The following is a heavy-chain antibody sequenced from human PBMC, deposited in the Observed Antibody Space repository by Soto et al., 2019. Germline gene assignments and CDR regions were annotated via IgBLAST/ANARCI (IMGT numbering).Heavy chain of an antibody. J-gene: IGHJ4*02. CDR2: IYWDDDK. CDR1: GFSLSSTRMA. Sequence: QITLKESGPTLVKPTQTLTLTCTFSGFSLSSTRMAVGWIRQPPGKALEWLALIYWDDDKRYSPFLKSRLTLANYTXXNQVVPTKSNMDPVDTARYYCAHIVVAGLGYYFDYWGQGTLVTVSS. CDR3: AHIVVAGLGYYFDY. D-gene: IGHD6-19*01. V-gene: IGHV2-5*02.